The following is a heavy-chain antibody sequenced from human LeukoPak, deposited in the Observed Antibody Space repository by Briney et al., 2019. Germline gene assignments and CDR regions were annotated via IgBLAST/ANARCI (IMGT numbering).Heavy chain of an antibody. CDR2: INPNSGGT. CDR1: GYTFTGYY. CDR3: ARGRNKWQQLIRFDP. J-gene: IGHJ5*02. D-gene: IGHD6-13*01. V-gene: IGHV1-2*02. Sequence: ASVKVSCKASGYTFTGYYMHWVRQAPGQGLEWMGWINPNSGGTNYAQKFQGRVTMTRDTSISTAYMELSRLRSDDTAVYYCARGRNKWQQLIRFDPWGQGTLVTVSS.